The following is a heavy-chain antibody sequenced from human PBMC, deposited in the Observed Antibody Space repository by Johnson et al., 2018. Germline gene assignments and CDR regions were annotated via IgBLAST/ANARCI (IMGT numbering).Heavy chain of an antibody. J-gene: IGHJ6*02. D-gene: IGHD4-11*01. CDR3: AKDISDYSNHSPQYYYYFGMDV. V-gene: IGHV3-9*01. CDR1: GFTFDDYA. CDR2: ISWNSRRI. Sequence: VQLVQSGGGLVQPGRSLRLSCTASGFTFDDYAIHWVRQAPGKGLECVSGISWNSRRIGYADSVKGRFTIPRDNAKNSLYLQMNSLRPEDTALYYCAKDISDYSNHSPQYYYYFGMDVWGQGTTVTVSS.